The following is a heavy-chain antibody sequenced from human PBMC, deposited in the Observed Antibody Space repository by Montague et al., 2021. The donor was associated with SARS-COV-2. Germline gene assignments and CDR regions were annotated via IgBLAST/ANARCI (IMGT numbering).Heavy chain of an antibody. Sequence: SETLSLTCSVSGASISSHYWSWIRQSPGKGLELIGYIYYSGNTIYNPSLESRVTISVDTSSNVFSLKLRSVTAADTAIYYCARYEAVADAFDIWGQGTVVTVS. J-gene: IGHJ3*02. CDR3: ARYEAVADAFDI. V-gene: IGHV4-59*11. D-gene: IGHD6-19*01. CDR1: GASISSHY. CDR2: IYYSGNT.